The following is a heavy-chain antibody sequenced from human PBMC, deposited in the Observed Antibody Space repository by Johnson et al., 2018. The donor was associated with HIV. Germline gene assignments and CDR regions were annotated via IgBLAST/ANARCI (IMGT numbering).Heavy chain of an antibody. Sequence: VKLVESGGGLVKPGGSLRLSCAASGFTFSDYYMSWVRQAPGKGLEWVSGINWNGGSTGYADSVKGRFTISRDNAKNSLYLQMNSLRAEDTALYYCAKEGGLCGSDCKDAFDIWGQGTMVTVSS. J-gene: IGHJ3*02. V-gene: IGHV3-20*04. CDR2: INWNGGST. CDR1: GFTFSDYY. CDR3: AKEGGLCGSDCKDAFDI. D-gene: IGHD3-10*01.